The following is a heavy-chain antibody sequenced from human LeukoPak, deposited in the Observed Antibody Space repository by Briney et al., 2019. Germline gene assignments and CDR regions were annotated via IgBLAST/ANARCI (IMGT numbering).Heavy chain of an antibody. CDR3: ARYSSGWQNQYYYYGMDV. CDR2: IYYSGST. J-gene: IGHJ6*02. D-gene: IGHD6-19*01. V-gene: IGHV4-59*08. CDR1: GGSISSYY. Sequence: SETLSLTCTVSGGSISSYYWSWIRQPPGKGLEWIGYIYYSGSTNCNPSLKSRVTISVDTSKNQFSLKLSSVTAADTAVYYCARYSSGWQNQYYYYGMDVWGQGTTVTVSS.